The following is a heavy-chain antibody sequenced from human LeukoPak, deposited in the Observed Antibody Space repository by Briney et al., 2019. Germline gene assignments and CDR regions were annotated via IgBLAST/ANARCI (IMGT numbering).Heavy chain of an antibody. V-gene: IGHV1-46*01. CDR2: INPSGGST. Sequence: ASVRVSCKASGYTFTNYYMHWVRQALGQGLEWMGIINPSGGSTSYAQKFQGRVTMTRDMSTSTVYMELSSLRSEDTAVYYCARGFGDYGDPFDYWGQGTLVTVSS. CDR1: GYTFTNYY. J-gene: IGHJ4*02. CDR3: ARGFGDYGDPFDY. D-gene: IGHD4-17*01.